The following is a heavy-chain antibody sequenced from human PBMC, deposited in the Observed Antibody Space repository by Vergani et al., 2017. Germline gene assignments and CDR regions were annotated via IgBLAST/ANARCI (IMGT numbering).Heavy chain of an antibody. V-gene: IGHV3-23*04. CDR3: AKVFVVVPAASYYFDY. CDR1: GFTFSSYA. J-gene: IGHJ4*02. CDR2: ISGSGGST. D-gene: IGHD2-2*01. Sequence: EVQLVESGGGVVQPGGSLRLSCAASGFTFSSYAMSWVRQAPGKGLEWVSAISGSGGSTYYADSVKGRFTISRDNTKNTLYLQMNSLRAEDTAVYYCAKVFVVVPAASYYFDYWGQGTRVTVAS.